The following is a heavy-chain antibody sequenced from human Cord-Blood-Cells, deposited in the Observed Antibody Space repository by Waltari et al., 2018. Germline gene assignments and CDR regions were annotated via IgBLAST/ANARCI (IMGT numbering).Heavy chain of an antibody. CDR1: VGSISSSSYY. CDR2: IYYSGST. V-gene: IGHV4-39*01. Sequence: QLQLQESGPGLVKPSEPLSLTCTVSVGSISSSSYYWGWTRQPPGKGLEWIGSIYYSGSTYYNPSLKSRVTITVDTSKNQFSLKLSSVTAADTAVYYCARQYSGSSHDAFDIWGQGTMVTVSS. D-gene: IGHD1-26*01. CDR3: ARQYSGSSHDAFDI. J-gene: IGHJ3*02.